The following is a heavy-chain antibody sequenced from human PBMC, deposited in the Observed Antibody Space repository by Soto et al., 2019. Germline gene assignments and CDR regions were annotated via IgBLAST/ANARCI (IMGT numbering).Heavy chain of an antibody. CDR3: AKDPPWKEGPLVLDF. CDR1: GFTFSTHA. CDR2: FSGSGGNI. D-gene: IGHD1-1*01. Sequence: EVQLLESGGGLVQPGGSLRLSCVASGFTFSTHAMSWVRQAPGKGLEWVSTFSGSGGNIYYAESVKGRLTISRDDSKNTLYLRMTGLRAKETAVFYCAKDPPWKEGPLVLDFWGQGTTVTVSS. V-gene: IGHV3-23*01. J-gene: IGHJ6*02.